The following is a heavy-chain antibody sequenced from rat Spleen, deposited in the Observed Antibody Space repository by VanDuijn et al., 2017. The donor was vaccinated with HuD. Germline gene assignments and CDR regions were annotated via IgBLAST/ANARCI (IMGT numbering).Heavy chain of an antibody. Sequence: EVQLVESGGGLVQPGRSLKLSCATSGFTFSNYYMAWVRQAPTKGLEWVAYINTGGGSTYYRDSVKGRFTISGDNARSTLYLQMDSLRSEDTATYYCATQSIIRVPLFDYWGQGVMVTVSS. D-gene: IGHD4-3*01. J-gene: IGHJ2*01. CDR2: INTGGGST. CDR3: ATQSIIRVPLFDY. V-gene: IGHV5-27*01. CDR1: GFTFSNYY.